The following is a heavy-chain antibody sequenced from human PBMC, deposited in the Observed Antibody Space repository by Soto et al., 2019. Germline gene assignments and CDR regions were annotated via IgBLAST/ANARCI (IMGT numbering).Heavy chain of an antibody. CDR2: IYWDDDK. CDR1: GFSLSTSGVA. CDR3: AHGGGSYVD. V-gene: IGHV2-5*02. D-gene: IGHD1-26*01. Sequence: QITLKESGPTLGKPTQPLTLTCIFSGFSLSTSGVAVGWIRQPPGKALEWLAFIYWDDDKRYSPSLKTRLTITKDTSKNQVVLKMTDMDPVDTGTYSCAHGGGSYVDWGQGTLFTVSS. J-gene: IGHJ4*02.